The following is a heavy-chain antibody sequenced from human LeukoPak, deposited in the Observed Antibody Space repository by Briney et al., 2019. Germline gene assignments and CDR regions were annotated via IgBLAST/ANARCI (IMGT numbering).Heavy chain of an antibody. CDR1: GYTFTSYG. V-gene: IGHV1-18*01. CDR2: ISAYNGNT. Sequence: ASVKVSCKASGYTFTSYGICWGLHGPRPGLGWMGWISAYNGNTNYAQKLQRRVTMTTDTSTSTAYMELRSLRSDATAVYYCAREDQEMATRYWGQGTLVTVSS. CDR3: AREDQEMATRY. D-gene: IGHD5-24*01. J-gene: IGHJ4*02.